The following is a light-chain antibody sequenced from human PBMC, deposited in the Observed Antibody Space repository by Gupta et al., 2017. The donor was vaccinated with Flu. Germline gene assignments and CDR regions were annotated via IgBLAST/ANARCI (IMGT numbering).Light chain of an antibody. Sequence: SLGERATIKYRSSKSGRASHNKRIYLAWYQQKAGQAPKLLIYRASNRESGVPARFSGRGSGTDFSLTISSLQAEDVAVYYCQQDNSIPWTFGQGTRVEIK. J-gene: IGKJ1*01. CDR2: RAS. CDR1: KSGRASHNKRIY. V-gene: IGKV4-1*01. CDR3: QQDNSIPWT.